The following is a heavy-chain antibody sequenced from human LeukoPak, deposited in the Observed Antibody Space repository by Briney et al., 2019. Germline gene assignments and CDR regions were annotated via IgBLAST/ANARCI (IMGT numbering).Heavy chain of an antibody. CDR1: GGSISSSRYD. Sequence: SETLSLTCTVSGGSISSSRYDWGWIRQTPGKGLEWIVSMSVSGSSFYNPPLRTRVTISVDTSMNRFARKLSSVTAADRPVYYCAKDGGGWRQLSFDYWGQGTLVTVSS. CDR2: MSVSGSS. CDR3: AKDGGGWRQLSFDY. D-gene: IGHD5-24*01. V-gene: IGHV4-39*02. J-gene: IGHJ4*02.